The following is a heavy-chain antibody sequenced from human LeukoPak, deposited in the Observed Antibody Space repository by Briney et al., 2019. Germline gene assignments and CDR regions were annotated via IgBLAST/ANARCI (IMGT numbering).Heavy chain of an antibody. CDR3: VQEGPRGLAFDV. V-gene: IGHV3-23*01. Sequence: PGGSLRLSCTASGFTFSSYAMSWVRQAPGKGPEWVSGISGSGGGTYYANFVKGRFAISRDNSKNTLYLQMNSLRAEDSALYYCVQEGPRGLAFDVWGRGTRVTVSS. CDR2: ISGSGGGT. J-gene: IGHJ3*01. CDR1: GFTFSSYA.